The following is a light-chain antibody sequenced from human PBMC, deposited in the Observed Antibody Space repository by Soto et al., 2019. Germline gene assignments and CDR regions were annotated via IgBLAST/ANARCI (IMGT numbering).Light chain of an antibody. CDR1: QSISSN. CDR3: QQHGSSPWM. CDR2: GSS. V-gene: IGKV3-20*01. Sequence: EIVMTQSPATLSVSLGERATLSCRASQSISSNLAWYQQKPGQAPRLLIYGSSSRATGIPDRFSGSGSGTDFTLTISRPEPEDFAVYYCQQHGSSPWMFGQGTKVDIK. J-gene: IGKJ1*01.